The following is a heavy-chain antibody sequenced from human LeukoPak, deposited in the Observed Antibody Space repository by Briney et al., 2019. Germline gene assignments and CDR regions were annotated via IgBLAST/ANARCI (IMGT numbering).Heavy chain of an antibody. D-gene: IGHD2-2*01. J-gene: IGHJ6*03. V-gene: IGHV1-18*01. CDR2: ISAYNGNT. CDR1: GYTFTSYG. Sequence: ASVKVSCKASGYTFTSYGISWVRQAPGQGLEWMGWISAYNGNTNYAQKLQGRVTMTTDTSTSTAYMELRSLRSDDTAVYYCARVEGLTDIVVVPAPYRDYYYYYTDVWGKGTTVTVSS. CDR3: ARVEGLTDIVVVPAPYRDYYYYYTDV.